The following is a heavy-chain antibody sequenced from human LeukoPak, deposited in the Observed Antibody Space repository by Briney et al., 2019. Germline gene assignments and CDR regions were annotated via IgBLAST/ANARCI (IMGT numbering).Heavy chain of an antibody. V-gene: IGHV4-59*08. CDR1: GGSISNYY. Sequence: SETLSLTCTGSGGSISNYYWSWIRQPPGKGLEWIGYIYYSGSTNYNPSLKSRVTISVDTSKNQFSLKLTSVTAADTAVYYCAGVPVVGATQYLDYWGQGTLVTVSS. J-gene: IGHJ4*02. D-gene: IGHD1-26*01. CDR2: IYYSGST. CDR3: AGVPVVGATQYLDY.